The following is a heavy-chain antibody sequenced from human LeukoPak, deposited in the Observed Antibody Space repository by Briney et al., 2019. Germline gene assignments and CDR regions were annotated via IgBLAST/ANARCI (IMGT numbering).Heavy chain of an antibody. CDR2: ISGSGGST. CDR3: ATDYGLGSHHYYDYGMDV. D-gene: IGHD3-10*01. Sequence: GGSLRLSCAAAGFTFSSYAMSWVRQAPGKGLEWVSAISGSGGSTYYADSVKGRFTISRDNSKNTLYMQMNSLRAEDTAVYYCATDYGLGSHHYYDYGMDVWGKGTTVTVSS. V-gene: IGHV3-23*01. CDR1: GFTFSSYA. J-gene: IGHJ6*04.